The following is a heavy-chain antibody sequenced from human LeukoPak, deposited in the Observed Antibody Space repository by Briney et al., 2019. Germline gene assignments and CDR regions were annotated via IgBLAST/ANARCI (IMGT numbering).Heavy chain of an antibody. CDR2: IYYSGST. CDR3: ARAKSGLLWFGELFFDY. Sequence: PSETLSLTCTVSGGSISSYYWSWIRQPPGKGLEWIGYIYYSGSTNYNPSLKSRVTISVDTSKNQFSLKLSSVTAADTAVYYCARAKSGLLWFGELFFDYWGQGTLVTVSS. V-gene: IGHV4-59*08. J-gene: IGHJ4*02. CDR1: GGSISSYY. D-gene: IGHD3-10*01.